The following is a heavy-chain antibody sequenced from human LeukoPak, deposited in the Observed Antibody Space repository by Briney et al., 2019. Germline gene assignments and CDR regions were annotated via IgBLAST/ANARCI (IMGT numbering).Heavy chain of an antibody. J-gene: IGHJ4*02. Sequence: PGGSLRLSCAASGFTFSSYAMSWVRQAPGKGLEWVSTISDSGGSTYYADSVKGRFTISRDNSKNTLYLQMNSLRAEDTAVYYCAGMGPQRYRFDYWGQGTLVTVSS. CDR3: AGMGPQRYRFDY. V-gene: IGHV3-23*01. CDR2: ISDSGGST. D-gene: IGHD1-14*01. CDR1: GFTFSSYA.